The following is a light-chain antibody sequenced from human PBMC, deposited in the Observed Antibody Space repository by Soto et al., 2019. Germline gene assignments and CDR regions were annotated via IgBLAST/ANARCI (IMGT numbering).Light chain of an antibody. J-gene: IGLJ2*01. CDR2: GNN. CDR3: STWDYSLDGVV. Sequence: QSVLTQPPSESGAPGQRVTISCSGSSSNIGSNSVNWYQQVAGTAPKLLIYGNNQRPSGVPHRFSDSKSGTSASLAISGLQSEDEADYYCSTWDYSLDGVVFGGGTKLTVL. CDR1: SSNIGSNS. V-gene: IGLV1-44*01.